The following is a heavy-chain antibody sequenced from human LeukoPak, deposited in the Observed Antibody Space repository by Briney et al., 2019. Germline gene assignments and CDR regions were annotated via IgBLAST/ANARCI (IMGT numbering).Heavy chain of an antibody. V-gene: IGHV3-33*01. Sequence: GGSLRLSCAASGFTFSSYGMHWVRQAPGKGLEWVAVIRYDGSNKYYADSVKGRFTISRDNSKNTLYLQMNSLRAEDTAVYYCARDEEEGSSKQLYWGQGTLVTVSS. D-gene: IGHD1-1*01. CDR2: IRYDGSNK. J-gene: IGHJ4*02. CDR3: ARDEEEGSSKQLY. CDR1: GFTFSSYG.